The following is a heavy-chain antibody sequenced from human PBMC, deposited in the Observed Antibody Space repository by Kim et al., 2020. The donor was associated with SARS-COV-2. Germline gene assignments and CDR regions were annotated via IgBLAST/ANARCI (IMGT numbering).Heavy chain of an antibody. Sequence: GGSLRLSCAASGFTFSSYSMNWVRQAPGKGLEWVSSISSSSSYIYYADSVKGRFTISRDNAKNSLYLQMNSLRAEDTAVYYCARETNYYGSGSGAFDIWGQGTMVTVSS. CDR3: ARETNYYGSGSGAFDI. J-gene: IGHJ3*02. CDR1: GFTFSSYS. D-gene: IGHD3-10*01. CDR2: ISSSSSYI. V-gene: IGHV3-21*01.